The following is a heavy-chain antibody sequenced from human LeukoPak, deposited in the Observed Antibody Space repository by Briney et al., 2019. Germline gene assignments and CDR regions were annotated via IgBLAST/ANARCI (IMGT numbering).Heavy chain of an antibody. CDR1: GFTFSSYA. V-gene: IGHV3-23*01. CDR2: ISDSGGST. J-gene: IGHJ5*02. CDR3: ASWGALAGAARRFDP. Sequence: PGGSLRLSCAASGFTFSSYAMSWVRQAPGKGLEWVSAISDSGGSTYYADSVKGRFTISRDNAQNSLYLQMNSLRDEDTAVYYCASWGALAGAARRFDPWGQGTLVTVSS. D-gene: IGHD1-26*01.